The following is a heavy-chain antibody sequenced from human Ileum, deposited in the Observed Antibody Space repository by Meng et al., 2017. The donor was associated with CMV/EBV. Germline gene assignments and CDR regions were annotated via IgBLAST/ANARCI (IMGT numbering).Heavy chain of an antibody. CDR2: TWYGSKWYY. D-gene: IGHD3-10*01. CDR3: TYGWPLKY. CDR1: DSVSISTES. Sequence: QLHQSGPGSVKPPQTLSLTCAGDSVSISTESWNWIRQSPSRGLEWLGRTWYGSKWYYEYAVSVKSRITIIPDTSQNQISLQLNSVTPDDTAVYYCTYGWPLKYWGQGSLVTVSS. V-gene: IGHV6-1*01. J-gene: IGHJ4*02.